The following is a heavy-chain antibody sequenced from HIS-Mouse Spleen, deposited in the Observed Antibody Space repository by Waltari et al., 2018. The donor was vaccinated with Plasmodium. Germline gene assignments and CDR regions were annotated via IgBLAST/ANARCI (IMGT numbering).Heavy chain of an antibody. CDR3: ARGMKSSSSAFDI. D-gene: IGHD6-6*01. V-gene: IGHV3-53*01. J-gene: IGHJ3*02. CDR1: GFTVSSNY. CDR2: SYSGVST. Sequence: EVQLVESGGGLIQPGGSLRLSCAASGFTVSSNYMSWVRQAPGKGLEWVSVSYSGVSTYYADSVKGRFTISRDNSKNTLYLQMNSLRAEDTAVYYCARGMKSSSSAFDIWGQGTMVTVSS.